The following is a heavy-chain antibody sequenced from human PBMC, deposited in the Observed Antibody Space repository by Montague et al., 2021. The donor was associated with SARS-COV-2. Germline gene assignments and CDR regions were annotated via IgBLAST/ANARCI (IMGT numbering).Heavy chain of an antibody. CDR3: ARDPINRITIFGVVTRGWYFDL. V-gene: IGHV4-31*03. CDR2: IYYSGST. CDR1: GGSISSGDYY. J-gene: IGHJ2*01. Sequence: TLSLTCTVSGGSISSGDYYWSWIRQHPGKGLEWIGFIYYSGSTYYNPSLKSRVTISVDTSKNQFSLKLSSVTAADTAVYYCARDPINRITIFGVVTRGWYFDLWGRGTLVTVSS. D-gene: IGHD3-3*01.